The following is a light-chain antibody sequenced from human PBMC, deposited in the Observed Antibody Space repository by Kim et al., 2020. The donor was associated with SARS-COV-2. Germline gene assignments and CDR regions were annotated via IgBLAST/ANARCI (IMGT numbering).Light chain of an antibody. CDR3: SSYTSSNTLV. J-gene: IGLJ3*02. Sequence: QSALTQPASVSGSPGQSITISCTGTSSDVGGYNYVSWYQQHPGKAPKLMIYDVSNRPSGVSNRFSGSKSGNTASLTISGLQAEDEAGYYCSSYTSSNTLVFGGGTQLTVL. CDR1: SSDVGGYNY. CDR2: DVS. V-gene: IGLV2-14*03.